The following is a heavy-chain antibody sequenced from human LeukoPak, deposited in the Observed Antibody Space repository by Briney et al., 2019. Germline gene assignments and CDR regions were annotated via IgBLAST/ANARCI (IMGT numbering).Heavy chain of an antibody. CDR2: INPSGGGT. J-gene: IGHJ4*02. Sequence: ASVKVSCKASGYTFTSYYMHWVRQAPGQGLEWMGIINPSGGGTSYAQKFQGRVTMTRDTSTSTVYMELSSLRSEDTAVYYCARVTRHGDYVEPPHLDYWGQGTLVTVSS. D-gene: IGHD4-17*01. CDR3: ARVTRHGDYVEPPHLDY. V-gene: IGHV1-46*01. CDR1: GYTFTSYY.